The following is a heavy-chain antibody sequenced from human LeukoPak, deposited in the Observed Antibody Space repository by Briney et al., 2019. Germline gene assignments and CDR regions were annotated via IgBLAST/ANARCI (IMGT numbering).Heavy chain of an antibody. CDR3: AKNVAGPTKYYFDY. J-gene: IGHJ4*02. V-gene: IGHV3-23*01. D-gene: IGHD6-19*01. Sequence: GGSLRLSCAASGFTFSTYAMSWVRQAPGKGLEWVSTISGSGVSTYYADSVKGRFTISRDNSKNTLNLQMNSLRAEDTAVYYCAKNVAGPTKYYFDYWGQGTLVTVSS. CDR1: GFTFSTYA. CDR2: ISGSGVST.